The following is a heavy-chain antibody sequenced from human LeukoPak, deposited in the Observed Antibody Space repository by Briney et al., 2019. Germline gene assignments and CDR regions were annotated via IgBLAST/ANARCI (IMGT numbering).Heavy chain of an antibody. Sequence: SETLSLTCTVSGGSISSYYWSWIRQPPGKGLEWIGHIYTSGSTNYNPSLKSRVTISVDTSKNQFSLKLSSVTAADTAVYYCARRAYYSGSFAGYYFDYWGQGTLVTVSS. V-gene: IGHV4-4*09. CDR2: IYTSGST. CDR1: GGSISSYY. CDR3: ARRAYYSGSFAGYYFDY. D-gene: IGHD1-26*01. J-gene: IGHJ4*02.